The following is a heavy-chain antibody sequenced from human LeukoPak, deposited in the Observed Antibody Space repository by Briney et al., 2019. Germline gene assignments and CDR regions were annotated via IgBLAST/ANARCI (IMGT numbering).Heavy chain of an antibody. CDR1: GGSISSYY. J-gene: IGHJ3*02. V-gene: IGHV4-59*08. D-gene: IGHD3-10*01. CDR2: IYYSGST. CDR3: GSPNHNPSLQSPVPISVDPFQNPFSPKLGPVTAPDTALYYRARPAYRYGYPSAFDI. Sequence: SETLSLTCTVSGGSISSYYWSWIRQPPGKGLEWIGYIYYSGSTNYNPSLKSRVTISVDTSKNQFSLKLSSVTAADTAVYYCGSPNHNPSLQSPVPISVDPFQNPFSPKLGPVTAPDTALYYRARPAYRYGYPSAFDIWGPRDNGHRLF.